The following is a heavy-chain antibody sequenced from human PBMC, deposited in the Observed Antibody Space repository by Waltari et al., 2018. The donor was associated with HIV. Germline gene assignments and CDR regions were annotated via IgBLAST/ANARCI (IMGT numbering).Heavy chain of an antibody. CDR3: ARSEGAQTATIFDR. J-gene: IGHJ4*02. V-gene: IGHV4-38-2*01. D-gene: IGHD3-3*01. CDR2: IFHSGSA. CDR1: GYHIPNGYH. Sequence: QVQLQESGPGLVKPSETMSLTCGVSGYHIPNGYHWGWIRQPPGMGLEWIGSIFHSGSAYYNPPLRSRVTISVDTSKNQFSLKLNSVTAADTAVHFCARSEGAQTATIFDRWGQGTLVTVSS.